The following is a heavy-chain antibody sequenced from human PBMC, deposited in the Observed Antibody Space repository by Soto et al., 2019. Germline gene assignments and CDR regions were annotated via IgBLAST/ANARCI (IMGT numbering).Heavy chain of an antibody. J-gene: IGHJ4*02. D-gene: IGHD1-26*01. CDR1: GVSISSSTYY. CDR3: ATTISGTYPAIDY. CDR2: IYYSGST. V-gene: IGHV4-39*01. Sequence: PSETLSLTCTVSGVSISSSTYYWGWIRQPPGKGLEWIESIYYSGSTYYNPSLKSRVTISVDTSKNQFSLKLSSVTAADTAVYYCATTISGTYPAIDYWGQGTLVTVSS.